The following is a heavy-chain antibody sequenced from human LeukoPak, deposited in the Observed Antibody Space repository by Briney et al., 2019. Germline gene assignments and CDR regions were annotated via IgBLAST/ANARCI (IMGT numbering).Heavy chain of an antibody. CDR2: INHSGST. D-gene: IGHD3-10*01. V-gene: IGHV4-34*01. CDR3: ARSSMVQGVIITAPLYYFDY. CDR1: GGSFSGYY. J-gene: IGHJ4*02. Sequence: SETLSLTCAVYGGSFSGYYWSWIRQPPGKGLEWIGEINHSGSTNYNPSLKSRVTISVDTSKDQFSLKLSSVTAADTAVYYCARSSMVQGVIITAPLYYFDYWGQGTLVTVSS.